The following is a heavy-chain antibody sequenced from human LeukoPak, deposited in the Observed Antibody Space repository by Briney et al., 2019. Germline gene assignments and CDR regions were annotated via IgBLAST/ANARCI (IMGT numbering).Heavy chain of an antibody. CDR1: GYTLTELS. CDR3: TTVYEASGFPPFDS. V-gene: IGHV1-24*01. J-gene: IGHJ3*02. CDR2: FDPNDGET. D-gene: IGHD3-22*01. Sequence: ASVKVSCKVSGYTLTELSMHWVRQAPGKGLEWMGGFDPNDGETVYAQKFQGRVTMTEDTSTDTAYMDLRSLRVDDTAVYYCTTVYEASGFPPFDSWGQGKMVTVSS.